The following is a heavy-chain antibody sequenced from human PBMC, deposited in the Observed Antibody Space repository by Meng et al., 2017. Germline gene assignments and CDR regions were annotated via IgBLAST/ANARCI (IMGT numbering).Heavy chain of an antibody. CDR3: AREIGGAGYH. J-gene: IGHJ4*02. V-gene: IGHV1-2*06. CDR1: GYTFIGYY. Sequence: ASVKVSCKASGYTFIGYYMHWVRQAPGQGLEWMGQINPRSGDTNSAQKFQGRVTMTRDTSISTAYMELSSLRSDDTAVYYCAREIGGAGYHWGQGTLVTVSS. D-gene: IGHD5-12*01. CDR2: INPRSGDT.